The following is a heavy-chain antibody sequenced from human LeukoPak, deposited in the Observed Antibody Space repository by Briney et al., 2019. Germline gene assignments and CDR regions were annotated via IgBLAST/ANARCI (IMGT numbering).Heavy chain of an antibody. Sequence: PGGSLRLSCAASGFTFSSYGMHWVRQAPGKGLEWVAVIWYDGSNKYYADSVKGRFTTSRDNSKNTLYLQMNSLRAEDTAVYYCARDSLGYCSSTSCRRTYYYYGMDVWGQGTTVTVSS. J-gene: IGHJ6*02. CDR1: GFTFSSYG. D-gene: IGHD2-2*01. V-gene: IGHV3-33*01. CDR3: ARDSLGYCSSTSCRRTYYYYGMDV. CDR2: IWYDGSNK.